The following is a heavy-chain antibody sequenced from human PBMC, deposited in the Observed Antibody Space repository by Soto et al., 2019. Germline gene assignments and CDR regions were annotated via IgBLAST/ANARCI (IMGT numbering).Heavy chain of an antibody. J-gene: IGHJ4*02. V-gene: IGHV2-26*01. CDR1: GFSLSNARMG. CDR3: ARTSEDYVWGSYLIDY. D-gene: IGHD3-16*02. Sequence: QVTLKESGPVLVKPTETLTLTCTVSGFSLSNARMGVSWIRQPPGKALEWLAHIFSNDEKSYSTSLKSRLTISKDNSKSQVVLTMTNMDPVDTATYYCARTSEDYVWGSYLIDYWGQGTLVTVSS. CDR2: IFSNDEK.